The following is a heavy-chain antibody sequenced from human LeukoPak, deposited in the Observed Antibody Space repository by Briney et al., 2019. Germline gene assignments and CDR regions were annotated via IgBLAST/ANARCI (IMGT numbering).Heavy chain of an antibody. D-gene: IGHD6-13*01. V-gene: IGHV4-39*07. CDR2: IYYSGST. CDR3: ASESRGSSWYVVDY. Sequence: PSETLSLTCTVSGGSISSSSYYWGWIRQPPGKGLEWIGSIYYSGSTYYNPSLKSRVTISVDTSKNQFSLKLSSVTAADTAVYYCASESRGSSWYVVDYWGQGTLVTVSS. J-gene: IGHJ4*02. CDR1: GGSISSSSYY.